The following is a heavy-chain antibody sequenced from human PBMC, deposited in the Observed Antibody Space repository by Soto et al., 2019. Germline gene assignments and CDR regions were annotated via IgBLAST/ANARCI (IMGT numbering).Heavy chain of an antibody. CDR3: AREFQSLRSTWREYFQP. CDR1: GYTFTSYG. J-gene: IGHJ1*01. Sequence: ASVKVSCKASGYTFTSYGISWVRQAPGQGLEWMGWISAYNGNTNYAQKLQGRVTMATDTSTSTANMEMRSLRSDDTAVYFCAREFQSLRSTWREYFQPWGQGTLVTVSS. V-gene: IGHV1-18*01. D-gene: IGHD1-26*01. CDR2: ISAYNGNT.